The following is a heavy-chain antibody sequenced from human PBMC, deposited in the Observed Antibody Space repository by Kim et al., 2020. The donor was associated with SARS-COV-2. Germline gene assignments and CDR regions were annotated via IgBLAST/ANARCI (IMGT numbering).Heavy chain of an antibody. V-gene: IGHV3-48*03. CDR1: GFAYKSHE. CDR3: ARQHPNCSGGNCYAFDL. Sequence: GGSLRLSCKASGFAYKSHEMNWVRQAPGRGLEWLSYISNGGSIILYADSVKGRFTISRDNAKNSLTLQMESLRVDDTAVYYCARQHPNCSGGNCYAFDLWGRGTLVTVSS. J-gene: IGHJ3*01. CDR2: ISNGGSII. D-gene: IGHD2-15*01.